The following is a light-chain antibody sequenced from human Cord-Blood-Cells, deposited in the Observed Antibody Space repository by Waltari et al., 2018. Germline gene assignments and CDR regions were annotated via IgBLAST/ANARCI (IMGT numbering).Light chain of an antibody. CDR2: GNS. Sequence: QSVLPQPPSVSGAPGQRVTITCTRCSSNLRSGDDAHRYQQLPATAHKLLIYGNSNRPSGVPDRFSGSKSGTSASLAITGLQAEDEADYYCQSYDSSLSGSVFGGGTKLTVL. J-gene: IGLJ2*01. V-gene: IGLV1-40*01. CDR3: QSYDSSLSGSV. CDR1: SSNLRSGDD.